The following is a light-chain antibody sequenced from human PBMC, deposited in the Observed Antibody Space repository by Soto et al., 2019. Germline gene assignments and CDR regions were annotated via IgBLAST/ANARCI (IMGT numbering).Light chain of an antibody. CDR3: HQYGSSPPS. CDR2: GAS. CDR1: QSVSSSY. V-gene: IGKV3-20*01. Sequence: EIVLTQSPGTLSLSPGERATLSCRASQSVSSSYLAWYQQKPGQAPRLLIYGASGRATGIPYRFSGSVSGTDFTLTISRLEPEDSTVYYCHQYGSSPPSFGQGTKIEIK. J-gene: IGKJ1*01.